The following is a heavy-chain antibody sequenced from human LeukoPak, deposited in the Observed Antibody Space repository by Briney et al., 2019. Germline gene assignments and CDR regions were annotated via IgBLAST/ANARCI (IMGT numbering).Heavy chain of an antibody. CDR2: IIPIFGTA. D-gene: IGHD6-13*01. Sequence: EASVKVSCKASGGTFSSYAISWVRQAPGQGLEWMGGIIPIFGTANYAQKFQGRVTITADESTSTAYMELSSLRSEDTAVYYCARSAAAGTWVDYWGQGTLVTVSS. CDR3: ARSAAAGTWVDY. V-gene: IGHV1-69*13. J-gene: IGHJ4*02. CDR1: GGTFSSYA.